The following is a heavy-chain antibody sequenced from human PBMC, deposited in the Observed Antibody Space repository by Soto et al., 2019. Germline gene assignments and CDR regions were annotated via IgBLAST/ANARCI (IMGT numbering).Heavy chain of an antibody. Sequence: AGGSLRLSCAASGFAFSSYGMHWVRRAPGKGLEWVAAISYDGSNKDYADSVKGRFTISRDSSKNTLYLQMNSLRPEDTAVYYCAKDSGGNSGYFQHWGQGTLVTVSS. CDR3: AKDSGGNSGYFQH. D-gene: IGHD2-21*02. CDR1: GFAFSSYG. J-gene: IGHJ1*01. V-gene: IGHV3-30*18. CDR2: ISYDGSNK.